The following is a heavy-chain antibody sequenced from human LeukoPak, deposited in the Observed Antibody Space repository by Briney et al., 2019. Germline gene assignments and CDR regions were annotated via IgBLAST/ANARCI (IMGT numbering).Heavy chain of an antibody. D-gene: IGHD3-3*01. Sequence: ASVKVSCKASGYTFTGYYMHWVRQAPGQGLEWMGWINPNSGGTNYAQKFQGRVTVTRDTSISTAYMELSRLRSDDTAVYYCARGPSYYDFWSGYYTGDAFDIWGQGTMVTVSS. V-gene: IGHV1-2*02. CDR2: INPNSGGT. CDR3: ARGPSYYDFWSGYYTGDAFDI. J-gene: IGHJ3*02. CDR1: GYTFTGYY.